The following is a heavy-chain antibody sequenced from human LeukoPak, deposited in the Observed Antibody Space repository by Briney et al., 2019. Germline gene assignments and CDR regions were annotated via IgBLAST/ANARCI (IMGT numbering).Heavy chain of an antibody. CDR3: ARGSSSWYYYYYYMDV. D-gene: IGHD6-13*01. CDR1: GSPFTSYG. CDR2: ISAYNGNT. Sequence: GESLKITFKGSGSPFTSYGIGWVRPAPGQGLEWMGWISAYNGNTNYSQKLQGRVTMTTDTSTSTAYMELRSLRSDDTAVYYCARGSSSWYYYYYYMDVWGKGTTVTVSS. V-gene: IGHV1-18*01. J-gene: IGHJ6*03.